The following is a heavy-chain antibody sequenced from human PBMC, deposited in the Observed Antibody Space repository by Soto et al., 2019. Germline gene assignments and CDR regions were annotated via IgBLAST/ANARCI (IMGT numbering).Heavy chain of an antibody. D-gene: IGHD2-21*01. V-gene: IGHV3-33*08. CDR3: ARDKHACYFYY. CDR2: IWYDGSNK. J-gene: IGHJ4*02. Sequence: SLRLSCAASGFTFRSYAMSWVRQAPGKGLEWVAVIWYDGSNKYYADSVKGRFTISRDNSKNTLYLQMNSLRAEDTAVYYCARDKHACYFYYRGQGPLVT. CDR1: GFTFRSYA.